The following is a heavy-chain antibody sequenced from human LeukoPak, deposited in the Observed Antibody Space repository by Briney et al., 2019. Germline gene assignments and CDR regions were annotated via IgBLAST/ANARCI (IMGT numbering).Heavy chain of an antibody. CDR1: GYTFTSYG. CDR3: AREAAEMATIYTNDY. J-gene: IGHJ4*02. V-gene: IGHV1-18*01. D-gene: IGHD5-24*01. CDR2: ISAYNGNT. Sequence: ASVKVSCKASGYTFTSYGISWVRQAPGQGLEWMGWISAYNGNTNYAQKLQGRVTMTTDTSTSTAYMELRSLRSDDTAVYYCAREAAEMATIYTNDYWGQGTLVTVSS.